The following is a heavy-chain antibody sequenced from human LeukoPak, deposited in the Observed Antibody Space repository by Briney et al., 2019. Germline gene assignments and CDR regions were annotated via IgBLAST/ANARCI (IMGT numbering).Heavy chain of an antibody. CDR1: GGTFSSYA. V-gene: IGHV1-69*05. J-gene: IGHJ3*02. D-gene: IGHD3-22*01. CDR3: AREYYYDSSGYSDAFDI. CDR2: IIPIFGTA. Sequence: SVKVSCKASGGTFSSYAISWVRQAPGQGLEWMGKIIPIFGTANYAQKFQGRVTITTDESTSTAYMELSSLRSEDTAVYYCAREYYYDSSGYSDAFDIWGQGTMVTVPS.